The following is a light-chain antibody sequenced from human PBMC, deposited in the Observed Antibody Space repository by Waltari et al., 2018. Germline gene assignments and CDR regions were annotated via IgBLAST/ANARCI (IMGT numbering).Light chain of an antibody. CDR1: SSEVGGYTY. J-gene: IGLJ2*01. CDR2: EVS. CDR3: SSYAGNNVV. Sequence: QSALTQPPSASGSPGQSVTISCTGTSSEVGGYTYVSWYQQHPGQAPKFLIYEVSKRPSGVPDRFSGSKSGNTASLTVSGLQAEDEADYYCSSYAGNNVVFGGGTKLTVL. V-gene: IGLV2-8*01.